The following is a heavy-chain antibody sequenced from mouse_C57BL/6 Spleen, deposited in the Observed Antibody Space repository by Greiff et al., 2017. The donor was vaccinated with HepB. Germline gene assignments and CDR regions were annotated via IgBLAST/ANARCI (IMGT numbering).Heavy chain of an antibody. CDR1: GYTFTSYW. J-gene: IGHJ2*01. Sequence: VQLQQPGAELVKPGASVKLSCKASGYTFTSYWMHWVKQRPGQGLEWIGMIHPNSGSTNYNEKFKSKATLTVDKSSSTAYMQLSSLTSEDSAVYYCASPYYGSSYEDYWGQGTTLTVSS. CDR3: ASPYYGSSYEDY. D-gene: IGHD1-1*01. CDR2: IHPNSGST. V-gene: IGHV1-64*01.